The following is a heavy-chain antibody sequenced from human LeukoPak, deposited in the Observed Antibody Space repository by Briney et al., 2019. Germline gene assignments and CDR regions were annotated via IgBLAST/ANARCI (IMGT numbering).Heavy chain of an antibody. CDR2: INTNTGNP. CDR3: ARVFRWYSSSSANFDY. CDR1: GYTLTELS. V-gene: IGHV7-4-1*02. J-gene: IGHJ4*02. D-gene: IGHD6-6*01. Sequence: ASVKVSCKVSGYTLTELSMHWVRQAPGKGLEWMGWINTNTGNPTYAQGFTGRFVFSLDTSVSTAYLQISSLKAEDTAVYYCARVFRWYSSSSANFDYWGQGTLVTVSS.